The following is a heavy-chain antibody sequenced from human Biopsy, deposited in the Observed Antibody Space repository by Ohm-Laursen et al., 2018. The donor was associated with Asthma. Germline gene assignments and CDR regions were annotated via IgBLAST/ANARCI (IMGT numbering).Heavy chain of an antibody. V-gene: IGHV1-69*01. CDR3: ARKAGSCSSRTCYSLDF. J-gene: IGHJ4*02. CDR2: INSVFGTT. D-gene: IGHD2-15*01. CDR1: GGTFNTYV. Sequence: SSVKVSCKSLGGTFNTYVIGWVRQAPGQGLEWLGGINSVFGTTTYPQKFQDRVTITADDSTSTVYMELSSLRSEDTAVYYCARKAGSCSSRTCYSLDFWGQGTLVTVSS.